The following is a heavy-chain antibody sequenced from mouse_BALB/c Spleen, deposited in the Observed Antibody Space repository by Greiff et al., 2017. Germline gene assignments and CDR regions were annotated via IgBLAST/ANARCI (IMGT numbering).Heavy chain of an antibody. CDR3: ARTYDYDGFAY. V-gene: IGHV5-4*02. CDR2: ISDGGSYT. D-gene: IGHD2-4*01. J-gene: IGHJ3*01. Sequence: EVQGVESGGGLVKPGGSLKLSCAASGFTFSDYYMYWVRQTPEKRLEWVATISDGGSYTYYPDSVKGRFTISRDNAKNNLYLQMSSLKSEDTAMYYCARTYDYDGFAYWGQGTLVTVSA. CDR1: GFTFSDYY.